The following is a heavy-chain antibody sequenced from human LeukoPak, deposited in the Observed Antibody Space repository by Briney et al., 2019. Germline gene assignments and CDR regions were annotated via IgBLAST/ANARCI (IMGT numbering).Heavy chain of an antibody. CDR2: IYTGGSS. J-gene: IGHJ4*02. Sequence: PSETLSLTCTVSGGSISSYYWSWIRQFAGKGLEWIGRIYTGGSSNYNPSLKSRVTMSVDTSKNQFSLKVSSVTAADTAVYYCAISRSPDLFDYWGQGTLVTVSS. CDR3: AISRSPDLFDY. CDR1: GGSISSYY. V-gene: IGHV4-4*07.